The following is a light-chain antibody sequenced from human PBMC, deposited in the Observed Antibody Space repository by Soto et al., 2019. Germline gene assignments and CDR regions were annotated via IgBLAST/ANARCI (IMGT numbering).Light chain of an antibody. Sequence: DIQMTQSPSSVSAYVEDRVTITCRASQDISSWLAWYQQKPGKAPKLLIYAASTLQSGVPSRFSGSGSGTDFTLTISRLQPEDFATYYCQQTNSFPITFGQGTRLEVK. CDR3: QQTNSFPIT. V-gene: IGKV1D-12*01. CDR2: AAS. J-gene: IGKJ5*01. CDR1: QDISSW.